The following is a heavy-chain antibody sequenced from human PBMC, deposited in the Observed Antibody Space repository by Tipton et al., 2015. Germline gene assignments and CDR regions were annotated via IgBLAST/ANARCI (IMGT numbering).Heavy chain of an antibody. CDR3: ARGLLLWFGMSDY. Sequence: TLSLTCAVSAYSISSDYYWGWIRQPPGKGLEWIGSISHSGNTYYNPSLKSRVTMSRDTSKNQFSLKLNSVTAAGTAVYYCARGLLLWFGMSDYWGRGTLVTVSS. D-gene: IGHD3-10*01. V-gene: IGHV4-38-2*01. CDR1: AYSISSDYY. CDR2: ISHSGNT. J-gene: IGHJ4*02.